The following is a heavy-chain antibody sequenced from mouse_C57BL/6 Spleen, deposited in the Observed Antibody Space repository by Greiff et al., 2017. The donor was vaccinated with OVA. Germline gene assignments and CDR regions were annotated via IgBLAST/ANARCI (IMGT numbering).Heavy chain of an antibody. CDR1: GYTFTDYY. V-gene: IGHV1-76*01. CDR3: ARAPHYYGSSPWFAY. CDR2: IYPGSGNT. D-gene: IGHD1-1*01. J-gene: IGHJ3*01. Sequence: QVQLQQSGAELVRPGASVKLSCKASGYTFTDYYINWVKQRPGQGLEWIARIYPGSGNTYYNEKFKGKATLTAEKSSSTAYMQLSSLTSEDSAVYFCARAPHYYGSSPWFAYWGQGTLVTVSA.